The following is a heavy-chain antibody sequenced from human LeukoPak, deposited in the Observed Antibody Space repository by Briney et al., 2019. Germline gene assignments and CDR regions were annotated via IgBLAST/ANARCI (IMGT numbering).Heavy chain of an antibody. Sequence: GGSLRLSCAASGFTFSSYAMSWVRQASGKGPEWVSTISAAGGSIWYADSVKGRFTISRDNSRNTLYLQMSSLRAEDTAVYSCAKAFDDLYWGSSHFSYCFDFWGQGTPVTVSS. CDR2: ISAAGGSI. CDR3: AKAFDDLYWGSSHFSYCFDF. J-gene: IGHJ4*02. CDR1: GFTFSSYA. V-gene: IGHV3-23*01. D-gene: IGHD3-16*01.